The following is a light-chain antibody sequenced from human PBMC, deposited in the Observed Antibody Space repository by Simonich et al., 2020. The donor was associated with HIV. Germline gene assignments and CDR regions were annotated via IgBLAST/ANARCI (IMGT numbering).Light chain of an antibody. Sequence: EIVMTQSPATLSVSPGERATLSCRASQSVSSYLAWYQQKPGQAPRLLIYDACNRATGIPARFSGSGSGTDFTLTISSLEPEDFAVYYCQQRSNWPPIFTFGPGTKVDI. CDR1: QSVSSY. J-gene: IGKJ3*01. CDR3: QQRSNWPPIFT. CDR2: DAC. V-gene: IGKV3-11*01.